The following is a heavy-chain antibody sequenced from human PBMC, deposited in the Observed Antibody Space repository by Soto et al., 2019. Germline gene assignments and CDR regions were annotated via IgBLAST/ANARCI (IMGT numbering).Heavy chain of an antibody. CDR3: ARIADCSTTSCSFPSRFQVRGYYYYGLDV. Sequence: ASVNVSCNASGGTFSSYAIRWVRQAPGQGLEWMGGIIPIFGTANYAQKFQGRVTITADESTSTAYMELSSLRSEDTAVYYCARIADCSTTSCSFPSRFQVRGYYYYGLDVWGQGTTVTVSS. D-gene: IGHD2-2*01. J-gene: IGHJ6*02. CDR2: IIPIFGTA. V-gene: IGHV1-69*13. CDR1: GGTFSSYA.